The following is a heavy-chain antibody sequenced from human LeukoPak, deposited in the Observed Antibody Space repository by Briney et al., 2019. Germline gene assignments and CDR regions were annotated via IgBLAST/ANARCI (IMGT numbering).Heavy chain of an antibody. CDR3: AKDRSDFWSGYAVDY. V-gene: IGHV3-30*02. CDR2: IRYDGSNK. Sequence: GGXLRLSCAASGFTFSSYGMHWVRQAPGKGLEWVAFIRYDGSNKYYADSVKGRFTTSRDNSKNTLYLQMNSLRAEDTAVYYCAKDRSDFWSGYAVDYWGQGTLVTVSS. J-gene: IGHJ4*02. CDR1: GFTFSSYG. D-gene: IGHD3-3*01.